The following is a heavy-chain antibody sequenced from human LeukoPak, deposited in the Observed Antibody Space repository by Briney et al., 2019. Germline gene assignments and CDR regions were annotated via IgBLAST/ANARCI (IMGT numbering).Heavy chain of an antibody. CDR3: TRDCGRYFDWLFSRRGDAFDI. CDR1: GYTFTSYN. Sequence: ASVKVSCKESGYTFTSYNMHWVRQAPGQGLEWMGILNPNGGRTSYAQKFQGRVTMTRDTSTSTVYMELSSLRSEDTAVYYCTRDCGRYFDWLFSRRGDAFDIWGQGTMVTVSS. D-gene: IGHD3-9*01. CDR2: LNPNGGRT. J-gene: IGHJ3*02. V-gene: IGHV1-46*01.